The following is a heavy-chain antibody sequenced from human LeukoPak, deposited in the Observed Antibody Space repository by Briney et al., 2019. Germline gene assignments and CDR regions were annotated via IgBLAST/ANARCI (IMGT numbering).Heavy chain of an antibody. CDR2: NSSSGGTT. J-gene: IGHJ4*02. CDR1: GFTFSNYW. D-gene: IGHD1-26*01. Sequence: QPGGSLRLSCAASGFTFSNYWMNWVRQAAGKGLEWVSYNSSSGGTTYYAASVKGRFTISRDNAKNSLYLQMNSLRAEDTAVYYCARGSWYFDYWGQGTLVTVSS. CDR3: ARGSWYFDY. V-gene: IGHV3-48*04.